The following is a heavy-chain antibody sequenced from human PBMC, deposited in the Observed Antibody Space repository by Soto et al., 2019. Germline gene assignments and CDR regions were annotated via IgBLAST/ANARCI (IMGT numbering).Heavy chain of an antibody. Sequence: SETLSLTCTVSGGSISSSSYWWSWVRQPPGKGLEWIGEIYHSGSANYNPSLKSRVTISVDNSKNQFSLKLSSVTAADTAVYYCARYIAASGTYYFDYWGQGTLVTVSS. V-gene: IGHV4-4*02. CDR1: GGSISSSSYW. J-gene: IGHJ4*02. CDR2: IYHSGSA. D-gene: IGHD6-13*01. CDR3: ARYIAASGTYYFDY.